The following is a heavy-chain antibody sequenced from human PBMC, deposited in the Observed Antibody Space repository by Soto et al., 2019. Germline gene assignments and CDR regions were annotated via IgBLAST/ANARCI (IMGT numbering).Heavy chain of an antibody. D-gene: IGHD2-2*01. CDR2: IIPIFGTA. CDR3: ARGGDIVVVPAARDYYYGMDV. CDR1: GGTFSSYA. J-gene: IGHJ6*02. Sequence: QVQLVQSGAEVKKPGSSVKVSCKASGGTFSSYAISWVRQAPGQGLEWMGGIIPIFGTANYAQKFQGRVTITADESTSTAYMELSSLRSEDTAVYCCARGGDIVVVPAARDYYYGMDVWGQGITVTVSS. V-gene: IGHV1-69*01.